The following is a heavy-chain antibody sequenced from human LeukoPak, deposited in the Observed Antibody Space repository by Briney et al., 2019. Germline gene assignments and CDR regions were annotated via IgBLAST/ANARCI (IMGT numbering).Heavy chain of an antibody. J-gene: IGHJ4*02. D-gene: IGHD6-19*01. CDR2: VSHSGNT. CDR3: ARAGSGWSLDY. V-gene: IGHV4-59*02. CDR1: GGSVSTYY. Sequence: SETLSLTCAVSGGSVSTYYWSWIRQPPGKELEWIGYVSHSGNTNCNPSLKSRLTMSLDTSKNHFSLRLSSVNAADTAVYYCARAGSGWSLDYWGQGSLVTVSS.